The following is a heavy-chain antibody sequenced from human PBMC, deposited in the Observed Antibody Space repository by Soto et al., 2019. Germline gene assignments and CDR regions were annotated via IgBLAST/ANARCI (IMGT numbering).Heavy chain of an antibody. CDR1: GFTVGNNS. CDR3: AKDGRGSGSHYNSFGY. CDR2: IYRTGTT. J-gene: IGHJ4*02. V-gene: IGHV3-53*01. D-gene: IGHD3-10*01. Sequence: EVQLVESGGGLIQPGGSLKLSCAASGFTVGNNSRSWFRQAPGKGLEWVSLIYRTGTTKYADSVKGRFTVSRDNAKNTLYLQMNSMRAEDTAVYYCAKDGRGSGSHYNSFGYWGQGTLVTVSS.